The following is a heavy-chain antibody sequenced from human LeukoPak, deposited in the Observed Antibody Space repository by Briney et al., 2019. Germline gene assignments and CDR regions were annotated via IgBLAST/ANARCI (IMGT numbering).Heavy chain of an antibody. D-gene: IGHD6-13*01. CDR1: GGSISSSY. CDR3: ARETPQSGYSSSWYDFDY. J-gene: IGHJ4*02. V-gene: IGHV4-4*07. CDR2: FYTSGST. Sequence: SETLSLTCTVSGGSISSSYWSWIRQPAGKGLEWIVRFYTSGSTNYNPSLKSRVTMSVDTSKNQFSLKLSSVTAADTAVYYCARETPQSGYSSSWYDFDYWGQGTLVTVSS.